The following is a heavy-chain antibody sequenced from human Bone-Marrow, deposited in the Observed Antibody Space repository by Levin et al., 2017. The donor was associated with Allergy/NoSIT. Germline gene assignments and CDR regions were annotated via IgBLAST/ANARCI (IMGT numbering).Heavy chain of an antibody. J-gene: IGHJ6*02. CDR1: GFSFTSYW. Sequence: GESLKISCVASGFSFTSYWMNWVRQVPGKGLEWVANIKQDGSDKSYVDSVKGRFTISRDNAKNSLYLQMNSLRGEDTAIYYCARDRGLMVHYFYGMDVWGQGTTVTVSS. D-gene: IGHD2-8*01. CDR3: ARDRGLMVHYFYGMDV. V-gene: IGHV3-7*01. CDR2: IKQDGSDK.